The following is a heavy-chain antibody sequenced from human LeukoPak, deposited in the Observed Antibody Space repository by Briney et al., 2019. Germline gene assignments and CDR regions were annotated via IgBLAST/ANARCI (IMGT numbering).Heavy chain of an antibody. CDR3: ARGGSPIFYYYIDV. D-gene: IGHD2-2*01. Sequence: ASVTVSCKASGGTFSSYAMSWVRQAPGQGLEWMGWINPNSGGTNYAQQFQGRVTMTRDTSITTAYMQLSRLRSDDTAIYYCARGGSPIFYYYIDVWGKGTTVTISS. CDR1: GGTFSSYA. CDR2: INPNSGGT. J-gene: IGHJ6*03. V-gene: IGHV1-2*02.